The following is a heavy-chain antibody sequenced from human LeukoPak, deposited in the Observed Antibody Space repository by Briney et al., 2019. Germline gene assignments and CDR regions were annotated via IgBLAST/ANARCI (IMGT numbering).Heavy chain of an antibody. Sequence: ASVKVSCKASGYTYTGYYMHWVRQAPGQGLEWMGWINPNSGGTNYAQKFQGRVTMTRDTSISTAYMELSRLRSDDTAVYYCARVYYYGSGSYDFDYWGQGTLVTVSS. V-gene: IGHV1-2*02. CDR2: INPNSGGT. CDR1: GYTYTGYY. J-gene: IGHJ4*02. D-gene: IGHD3-10*01. CDR3: ARVYYYGSGSYDFDY.